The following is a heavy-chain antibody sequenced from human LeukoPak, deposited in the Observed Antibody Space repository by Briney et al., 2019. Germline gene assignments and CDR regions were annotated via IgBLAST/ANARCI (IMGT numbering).Heavy chain of an antibody. Sequence: ASVTVSFKASGYTFTTYYMHGVRQAPGKGVEGMGVINPSGCSTIYAQKFQGRFTITRDTSTSTVYMELSSLRSEDTAVYYCARGEFGYSTGWSQYEFDYWGQGTLVTVSS. J-gene: IGHJ4*02. D-gene: IGHD6-19*01. V-gene: IGHV1-46*01. CDR2: INPSGCST. CDR3: ARGEFGYSTGWSQYEFDY. CDR1: GYTFTTYY.